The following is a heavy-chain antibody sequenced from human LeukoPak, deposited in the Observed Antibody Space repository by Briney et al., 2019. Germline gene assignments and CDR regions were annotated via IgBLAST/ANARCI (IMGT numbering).Heavy chain of an antibody. D-gene: IGHD6-13*01. J-gene: IGHJ6*02. CDR2: INHSGST. V-gene: IGHV4-34*01. Sequence: SETLSLTCAVYGGSFSGYYWSWIRQPPGKGLEWLGEINHSGSTNYNPSLKSRVTISVDTSKNQFSLKLSSVTAADTAVYYCARGSVEQQLVGDYYYYGMDVWGQGTTVTVSS. CDR1: GGSFSGYY. CDR3: ARGSVEQQLVGDYYYYGMDV.